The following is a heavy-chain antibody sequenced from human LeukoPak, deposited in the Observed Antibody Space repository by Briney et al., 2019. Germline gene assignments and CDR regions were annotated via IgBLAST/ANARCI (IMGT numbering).Heavy chain of an antibody. CDR3: ARVPRVRHGGRGYNWFDP. CDR1: GGSFSGYY. D-gene: IGHD3-16*01. J-gene: IGHJ5*02. V-gene: IGHV4-34*01. Sequence: SETLSLTCAVYGGSFSGYYWSWIRQPPGKGLEWIEEINHSGSTNYNPSLKSRVTISVDTSKNQFSLKLSSVTAADTAVYYCARVPRVRHGGRGYNWFDPWGQGTLVTVSS. CDR2: INHSGST.